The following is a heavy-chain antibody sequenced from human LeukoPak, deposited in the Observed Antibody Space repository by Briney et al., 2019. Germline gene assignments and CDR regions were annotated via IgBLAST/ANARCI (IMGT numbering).Heavy chain of an antibody. J-gene: IGHJ3*02. Sequence: SGGSLRLSCAASGFTFSDYYMSWIRQAPGKGLEWVSYISSSSSYTNYADSVKGRFTISRDNAKNSLYLQMNSLRAEDTAVYYCAREGYGDYVYACDIWGQGTMVTVSS. CDR1: GFTFSDYY. V-gene: IGHV3-11*05. D-gene: IGHD4-17*01. CDR2: ISSSSSYT. CDR3: AREGYGDYVYACDI.